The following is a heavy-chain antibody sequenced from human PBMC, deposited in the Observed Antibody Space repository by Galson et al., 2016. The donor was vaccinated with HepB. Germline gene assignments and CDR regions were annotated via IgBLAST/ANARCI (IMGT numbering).Heavy chain of an antibody. V-gene: IGHV3-11*06. D-gene: IGHD2-2*01. CDR3: ARDCSSDCFTNIDY. J-gene: IGHJ4*02. CDR1: RFTFSDYY. Sequence: SLRLSCAASRFTFSDYYMSWIRQAPGKGLEWISYISTGSGHTNYADSVKGRFTISRDNAKNSLYLQMNSLRAEDTAVYYCARDCSSDCFTNIDYWGQGTLVSVSS. CDR2: ISTGSGHT.